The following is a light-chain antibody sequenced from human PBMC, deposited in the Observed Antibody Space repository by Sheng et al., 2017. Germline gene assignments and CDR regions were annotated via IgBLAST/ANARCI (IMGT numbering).Light chain of an antibody. CDR3: QQRRSWPLT. Sequence: EIVMTQSPATLSVSPGERATLSCRASQSVTSNLAWYQQIPGQAPRLLIYGASIRATGIPARFSGTGSGTEFTLTISSLQSEDFAVYYCQQRRSWPLTFGGGTKVDI. CDR1: QSVTSN. J-gene: IGKJ4*01. CDR2: GAS. V-gene: IGKV3-15*01.